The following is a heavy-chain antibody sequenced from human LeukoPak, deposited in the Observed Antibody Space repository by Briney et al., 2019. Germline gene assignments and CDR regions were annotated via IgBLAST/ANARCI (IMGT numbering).Heavy chain of an antibody. D-gene: IGHD3-22*01. V-gene: IGHV3-7*01. CDR1: GFTFSSYW. CDR3: ARPAMIVASDAFDI. J-gene: IGHJ3*02. Sequence: GGSLRLSCAASGFTFSSYWMSWVRQAPGKGLEWVANIKQDGSEKYYVDSVKGRFTISRDNAKNSLYLQMNSLRAEDTAVYYCARPAMIVASDAFDIWGQGTMVTVSS. CDR2: IKQDGSEK.